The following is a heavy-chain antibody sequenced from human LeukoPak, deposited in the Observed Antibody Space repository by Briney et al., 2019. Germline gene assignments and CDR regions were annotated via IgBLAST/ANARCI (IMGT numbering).Heavy chain of an antibody. CDR3: ARDGPDCSSTSCHSNYYYYYYMDV. J-gene: IGHJ6*03. CDR1: GFTFRSYA. V-gene: IGHV3-21*05. CDR2: MSSDSSFI. D-gene: IGHD2-2*01. Sequence: GGSLRLSCVASGFTFRSYAMNWVRQAPGKGLEWVSYMSSDSSFINYADSVKGRFTISRDNAKNSLFLQMDSPRADDTAVYYCARDGPDCSSTSCHSNYYYYYYMDVWGKGTTVTVSS.